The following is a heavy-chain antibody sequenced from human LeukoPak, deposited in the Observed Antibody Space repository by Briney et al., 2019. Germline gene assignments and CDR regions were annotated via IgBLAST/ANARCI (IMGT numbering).Heavy chain of an antibody. CDR1: GGSTSSYY. V-gene: IGHV4-59*01. J-gene: IGHJ4*02. Sequence: SETLSLTCTVSGGSTSSYYWSWIRQPPGKGLEWIGSLYYSGSTNSNPSLKTRVTMSVDTYKNRFSLNLSSMTAADTAVYYCARDYNGLTFDYWGQGTLVTVSS. CDR2: LYYSGST. CDR3: ARDYNGLTFDY. D-gene: IGHD1-1*01.